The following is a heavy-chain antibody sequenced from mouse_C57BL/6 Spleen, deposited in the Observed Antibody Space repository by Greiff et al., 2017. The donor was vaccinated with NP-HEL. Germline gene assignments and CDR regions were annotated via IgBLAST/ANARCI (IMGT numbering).Heavy chain of an antibody. CDR1: GYTFTSYW. D-gene: IGHD2-3*01. J-gene: IGHJ2*01. CDR2: IDPSDSET. Sequence: QVQLQQSGAELVRPGSSVKLSCKASGYTFTSYWMHWVKQRPIQGLEWIGNIDPSDSETHYNQKFKDKATLTVDKSSSTAYMQLSSLTSEDSAVYYCARLDGYLSPFDYWGQGTTLTVSS. CDR3: ARLDGYLSPFDY. V-gene: IGHV1-52*01.